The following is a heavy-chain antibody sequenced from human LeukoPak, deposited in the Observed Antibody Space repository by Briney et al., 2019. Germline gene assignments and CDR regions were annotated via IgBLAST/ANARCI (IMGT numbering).Heavy chain of an antibody. J-gene: IGHJ3*02. V-gene: IGHV3-23*01. Sequence: GGSLRLSCAASGFTFNTYAMSWVRQAPGKGLEWVSAISGSSGNTYYADSVKGRFTLSRDNSKNTLYLQMNSLRAEDTAVYYCARVWYDFWSGSLDAFDIWGQGTMVTVSS. D-gene: IGHD3-3*01. CDR2: ISGSSGNT. CDR3: ARVWYDFWSGSLDAFDI. CDR1: GFTFNTYA.